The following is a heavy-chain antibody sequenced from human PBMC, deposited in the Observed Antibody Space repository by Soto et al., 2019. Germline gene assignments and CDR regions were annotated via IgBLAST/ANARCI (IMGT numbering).Heavy chain of an antibody. CDR1: GGSISGGGYY. CDR3: AREIIPLTTDWYFDL. Sequence: QVQLQESGPGLVKPSETLSLTCTVSGGSISGGGYYWSWIRQPPGKGLEWIGYTYDSGSTYYNPSLKSRISISVDTSKNQFSLRLTSVTAADTAVYYCAREIIPLTTDWYFDLWGRGTLVTVPS. J-gene: IGHJ2*01. V-gene: IGHV4-30-4*01. D-gene: IGHD4-17*01. CDR2: TYDSGST.